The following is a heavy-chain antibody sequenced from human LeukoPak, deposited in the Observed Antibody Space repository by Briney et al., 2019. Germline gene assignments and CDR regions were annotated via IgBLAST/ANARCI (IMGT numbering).Heavy chain of an antibody. CDR3: ARGGEYVLRFLEWSPYNWFDP. D-gene: IGHD3-3*01. V-gene: IGHV3-21*01. CDR2: ISSSSSYI. CDR1: GFSFSNYE. Sequence: PGGSLRLSCAASGFSFSNYEMNWVRQAPGKGLEWVSSISSSSSYIYYADSVKGRFTISRDNAKNSLYLQMNSLRAEDTAVYYCARGGEYVLRFLEWSPYNWFDPWGQGTLVTVSS. J-gene: IGHJ5*02.